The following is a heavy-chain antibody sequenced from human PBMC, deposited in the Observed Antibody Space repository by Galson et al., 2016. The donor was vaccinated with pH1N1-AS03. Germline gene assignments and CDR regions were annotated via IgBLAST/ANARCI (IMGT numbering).Heavy chain of an antibody. CDR2: IYWDDDK. V-gene: IGHV2-5*02. CDR1: EFSLTTRGVG. Sequence: PALVKPTQTLTLTCTFSEFSLTTRGVGVAWIRQPPGKALEWLALIYWDDDKRYSPSLKNRLTITKDSFRNKVVLSMTNMGPVDTALCYCSHCPSQVEGTVRFDPWGQGNLVTVSS. D-gene: IGHD2-8*02. CDR3: SHCPSQVEGTVRFDP. J-gene: IGHJ5*02.